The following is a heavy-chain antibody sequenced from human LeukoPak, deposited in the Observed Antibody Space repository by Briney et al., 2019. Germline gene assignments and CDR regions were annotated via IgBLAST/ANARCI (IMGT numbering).Heavy chain of an antibody. V-gene: IGHV3-23*01. CDR2: ISGSGGST. D-gene: IGHD4-17*01. J-gene: IGHJ4*02. CDR1: GFTFSSYA. Sequence: PGGSLRLSCAASGFTFSSYAMSWVRQAPGKGLEWVSAISGSGGSTYYADSVKGRFTISRDNSKNTLYLQVNSLRAEDTAVYYCAKDKTTVTTFILDYWGQGTLVTVSS. CDR3: AKDKTTVTTFILDY.